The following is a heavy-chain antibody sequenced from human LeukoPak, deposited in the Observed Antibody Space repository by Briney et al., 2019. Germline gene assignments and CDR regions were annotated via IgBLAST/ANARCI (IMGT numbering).Heavy chain of an antibody. J-gene: IGHJ4*02. CDR1: GGSISTYY. D-gene: IGHD4-17*01. CDR2: IYYSGST. CDR3: ARQEDYASDY. V-gene: IGHV4-59*08. Sequence: PSETQSLTCTVSGGSISTYYWSWIRQPPGKGLEWIGYIYYSGSTNYNPSLKSRVTISVDTSKNQFSLKLSSVTAADTAVYYCARQEDYASDYWGQGTLVTVSS.